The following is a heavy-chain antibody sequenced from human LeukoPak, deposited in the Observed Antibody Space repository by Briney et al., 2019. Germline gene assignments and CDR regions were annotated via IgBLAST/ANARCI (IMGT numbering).Heavy chain of an antibody. CDR3: ARLGDIDY. CDR2: IYYSGST. Sequence: GSLRLSCAASGFTFSSYAMSWVRQAPGKGLEWIGYIYYSGSTNYNPSLKSRVIISVDTSKNQFSLKLSSVTAADTAVYYCARLGDIDYWGQGTLVTVSS. J-gene: IGHJ4*02. D-gene: IGHD2-21*01. CDR1: GFTFSSYA. V-gene: IGHV4-59*08.